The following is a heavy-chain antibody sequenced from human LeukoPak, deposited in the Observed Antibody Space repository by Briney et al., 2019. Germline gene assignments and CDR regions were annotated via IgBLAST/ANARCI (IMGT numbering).Heavy chain of an antibody. Sequence: GESLKISCKGSGYRFTSYWIGWVRQMPGKGLEWMGIIYPGDSDTRYSPSFQGQVTISADKSISTAYLQWSSLKASDTAMYYCARRVGYNSSGYYYYFDYWGQGTLVTVSS. CDR3: ARRVGYNSSGYYYYFDY. J-gene: IGHJ4*02. D-gene: IGHD3-22*01. CDR1: GYRFTSYW. V-gene: IGHV5-51*01. CDR2: IYPGDSDT.